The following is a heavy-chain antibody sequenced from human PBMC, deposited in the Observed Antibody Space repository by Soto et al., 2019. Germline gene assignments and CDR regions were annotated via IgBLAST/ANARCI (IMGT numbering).Heavy chain of an antibody. CDR3: AAGGGLPRYY. CDR2: IYHSGST. V-gene: IGHV4-30-2*01. Sequence: QLQLQESGSGLVKPSQTLSLTCAVSGGSISSGGYSWSWIRQPPGKGLEWIGYIYHSGSTYYNPCLKSRATRSVDRSKCQFALKLSSVTAADTAVYYRAAGGGLPRYYWGQGTLVTVSS. D-gene: IGHD5-12*01. J-gene: IGHJ4*02. CDR1: GGSISSGGYS.